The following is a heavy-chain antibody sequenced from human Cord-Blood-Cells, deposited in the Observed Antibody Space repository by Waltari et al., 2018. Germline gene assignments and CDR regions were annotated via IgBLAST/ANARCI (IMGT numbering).Heavy chain of an antibody. CDR1: GGTFNSYP. V-gene: IGHV1-69*01. CDR3: ARDAPGSGSSYVDY. Sequence: QVQLVQSGAEVKKPGSSVKVSCKASGGTFNSYPNSWVRQAPGQGLEWMGGIIPIFGTANYAQKFQGRVTSTAEESTSTAYMELSSLRSEDTAVYYCARDAPGSGSSYVDYWGQGTLVTVSS. CDR2: IIPIFGTA. J-gene: IGHJ4*02.